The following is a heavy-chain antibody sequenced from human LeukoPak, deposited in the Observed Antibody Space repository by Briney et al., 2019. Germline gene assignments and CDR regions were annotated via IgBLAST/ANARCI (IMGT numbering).Heavy chain of an antibody. J-gene: IGHJ5*02. Sequence: ASVKVSCKASGYTFTSYGISWVRQAPGQGLEWMGWISAYNGNTNYAQKLQGRVIMTTDTSTSTAYMELRSLRSDDTAVYYCARDPAPICSGGSCYRLNWFDPWGQGTLVTVSS. CDR3: ARDPAPICSGGSCYRLNWFDP. D-gene: IGHD2-15*01. CDR2: ISAYNGNT. V-gene: IGHV1-18*01. CDR1: GYTFTSYG.